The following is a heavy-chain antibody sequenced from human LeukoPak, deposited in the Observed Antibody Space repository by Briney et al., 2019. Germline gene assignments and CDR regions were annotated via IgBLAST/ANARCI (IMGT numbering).Heavy chain of an antibody. J-gene: IGHJ4*02. CDR3: ARAADIAARFFFDY. CDR2: IKQVGSEQ. D-gene: IGHD6-13*01. V-gene: IGHV3-7*01. CDR1: GFTFCSYW. Sequence: GGSLRHSCAASGFTFCSYWLSWVRPAPGKGVEWVANIKQVGSEQYYVDAAKGRGTHSRDNAQDSRYLQMDSLGAADTAGYYCARAADIAARFFFDYWGQGTLVTVSS.